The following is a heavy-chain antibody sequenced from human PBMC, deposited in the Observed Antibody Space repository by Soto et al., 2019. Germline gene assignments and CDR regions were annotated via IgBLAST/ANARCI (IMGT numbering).Heavy chain of an antibody. D-gene: IGHD2-2*01. J-gene: IGHJ6*01. CDR1: VYPFTSYG. Sequence: AGSVKVYFKSCVYPFTSYGMSLVRQAPIHGLEWMGWISPYNGNTNYAQKLQGRVTMTTDTSTSTAYMDVRSLRSDDTAVYYCARDSSYCSSTSCYSGPWVRTKYGMDVWGQGTTVTVSS. CDR3: ARDSSYCSSTSCYSGPWVRTKYGMDV. V-gene: IGHV1-18*04. CDR2: ISPYNGNT.